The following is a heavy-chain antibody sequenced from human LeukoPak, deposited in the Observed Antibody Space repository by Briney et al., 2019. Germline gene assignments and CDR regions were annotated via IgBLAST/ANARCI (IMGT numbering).Heavy chain of an antibody. CDR2: IYDSGTT. J-gene: IGHJ5*02. CDR1: GGSISDSRYY. V-gene: IGHV4-39*01. Sequence: SETLSLTCSVSGGSISDSRYYWGWLRQPPGKGLEWFGSIYDSGTTHCNPSLKSRVTISEDTSKNQFSLKLSSVTAADTGVYYCARQRLTGNQGRGWFDPWGQGTLVTVSS. CDR3: ARQRLTGNQGRGWFDP. D-gene: IGHD7-27*01.